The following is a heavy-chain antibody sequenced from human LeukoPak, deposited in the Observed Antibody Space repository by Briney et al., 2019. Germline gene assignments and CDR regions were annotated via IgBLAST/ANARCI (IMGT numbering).Heavy chain of an antibody. Sequence: ASVKVSCKASGYTFTNYGITWVRQAPGQGLEWMGWISAYDGNTNFAQKFQGRVTMTTDTSTSTAYMELRRLRSDDTAVCYCARPKYYFDSSGYYYFDNWGQGTLVTVSS. CDR1: GYTFTNYG. D-gene: IGHD3-22*01. J-gene: IGHJ4*02. CDR2: ISAYDGNT. V-gene: IGHV1-18*01. CDR3: ARPKYYFDSSGYYYFDN.